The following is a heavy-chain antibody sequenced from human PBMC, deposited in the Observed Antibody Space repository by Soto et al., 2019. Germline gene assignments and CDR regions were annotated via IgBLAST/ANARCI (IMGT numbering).Heavy chain of an antibody. Sequence: PGGSLRLSCVGARFTFSNYWMSWIRQAPGKGLEWVANIRPDGSDEEYIESVQGRFTISRDNAKSSLHLQMDSLRAEDTAVYYCARAIFGDHTYYFDYWGQGNLVTVS. V-gene: IGHV3-7*01. CDR1: RFTFSNYW. J-gene: IGHJ4*02. CDR3: ARAIFGDHTYYFDY. D-gene: IGHD3-3*01. CDR2: IRPDGSDE.